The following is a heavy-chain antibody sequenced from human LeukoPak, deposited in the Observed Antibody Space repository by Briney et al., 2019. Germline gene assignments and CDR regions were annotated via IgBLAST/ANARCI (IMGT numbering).Heavy chain of an antibody. CDR2: IIPIFGTA. CDR1: GGTFSSYA. Sequence: SVKVSCKASGGTFSSYAISWVRQAPGQGLEWMGGIIPIFGTANYAQKLQGRVTITADESTSTAYMELSSLRSEDTAVYYCARGPGYCSSTSCYHYYYYGMDVWGQGTTVTVSS. V-gene: IGHV1-69*13. J-gene: IGHJ6*02. D-gene: IGHD2-2*01. CDR3: ARGPGYCSSTSCYHYYYYGMDV.